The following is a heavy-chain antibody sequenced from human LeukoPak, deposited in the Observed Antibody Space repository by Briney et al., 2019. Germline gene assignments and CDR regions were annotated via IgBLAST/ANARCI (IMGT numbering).Heavy chain of an antibody. CDR2: ISYDGNNK. CDR1: GFIFNKHA. V-gene: IGHV3-30*18. D-gene: IGHD1-26*01. J-gene: IGHJ4*02. CDR3: AKGGGGSYLYFDY. Sequence: GGSLRLSCVASGFIFNKHAMSWVRQAPGKGLEWVAVISYDGNNKYYADSVKGRFTISRDNSKNTLYLQMNSLRAEDTAVYYCAKGGGGSYLYFDYWGQGTLVTISS.